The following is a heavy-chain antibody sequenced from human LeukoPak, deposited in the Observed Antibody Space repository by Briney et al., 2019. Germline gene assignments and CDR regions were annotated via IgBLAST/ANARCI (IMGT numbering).Heavy chain of an antibody. CDR1: GYSFSSFW. CDR2: IYPGDSDV. Sequence: GESLKISCQGSGYSFSSFWIGWVRQMPGKGLDWMGFIYPGDSDVRYSPSFQGQVNISADKSLNSAYLQWNSLKASDTAMYYCARRRSMSYRSYFEYWGQGTLVTVSS. D-gene: IGHD1-26*01. V-gene: IGHV5-51*01. J-gene: IGHJ4*02. CDR3: ARRRSMSYRSYFEY.